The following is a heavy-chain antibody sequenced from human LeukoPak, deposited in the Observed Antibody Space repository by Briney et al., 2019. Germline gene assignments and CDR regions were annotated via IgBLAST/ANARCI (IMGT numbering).Heavy chain of an antibody. CDR2: ISSSSSYI. CDR1: GFTFSSYS. CDR3: ARELTIFGVETGGFDP. D-gene: IGHD3-3*01. Sequence: PGGSLRLSCAASGFTFSSYSMNWVRQAPGKGLEWVSSISSSSSYIYYADSVKGRFTISRDNAKNSLYLQMNNLRAEDTAVYYCARELTIFGVETGGFDPWGQGTLVTVSS. V-gene: IGHV3-21*01. J-gene: IGHJ5*02.